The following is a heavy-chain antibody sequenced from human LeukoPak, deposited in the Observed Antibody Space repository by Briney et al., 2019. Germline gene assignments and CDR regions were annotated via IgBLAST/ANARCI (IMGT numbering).Heavy chain of an antibody. CDR3: ARDLSVAVADNDY. CDR1: GGSFSGYY. CDR2: INHSGST. V-gene: IGHV4-34*01. J-gene: IGHJ4*02. Sequence: SETLSLTCAVYGGSFSGYYWSWIRQPPGKGLEWIGEINHSGSTNYNPSLKSRVTISVDTSKNQFSLKLSSVTAADTAVYYCARDLSVAVADNDYWGQGTLVTVSS. D-gene: IGHD6-19*01.